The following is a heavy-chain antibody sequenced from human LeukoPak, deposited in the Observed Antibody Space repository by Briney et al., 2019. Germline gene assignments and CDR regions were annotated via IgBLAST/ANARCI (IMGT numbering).Heavy chain of an antibody. D-gene: IGHD6-19*01. J-gene: IGHJ4*02. V-gene: IGHV1-8*03. CDR1: GYTFTSYD. CDR3: ARREQWLVGDDY. Sequence: GASVKVSCKASGYTFTSYDINWVRQATGQGLEWMGWMNPNSGNTGYAQKFQGRVTITRNTSISTAYMELSSLRSDDTAVYYCARREQWLVGDDYWGQGTLVTVSS. CDR2: MNPNSGNT.